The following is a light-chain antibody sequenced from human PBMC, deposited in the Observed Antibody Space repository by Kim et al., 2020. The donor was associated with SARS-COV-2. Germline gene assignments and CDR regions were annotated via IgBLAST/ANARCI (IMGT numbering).Light chain of an antibody. CDR2: NAS. J-gene: IGKJ4*01. V-gene: IGKV1-5*01. Sequence: SASVGDRVTITCRASQSISRWSAWYQQKPGKAPNLLIYNASNLESGVPSRFSGSGSGLEFTLTISSLQPDDFATYFCQQYDTYPHFGGGTKVDIK. CDR1: QSISRW. CDR3: QQYDTYPH.